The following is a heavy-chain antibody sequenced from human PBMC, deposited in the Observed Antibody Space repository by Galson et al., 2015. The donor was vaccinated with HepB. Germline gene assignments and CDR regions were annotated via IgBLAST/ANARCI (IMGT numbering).Heavy chain of an antibody. CDR3: ASTLGSSWS. Sequence: CAIPGDSVSSNSAAWNWIRQSPSRGLEWLGRTYYRSRWYNDYAVSVNSRIIIAPDTSENQVSLQLSSVTAADTAVYYCASTLGSSWSWGQGTLVTVSS. J-gene: IGHJ4*02. CDR2: TYYRSRWYN. V-gene: IGHV6-1*01. D-gene: IGHD6-13*01. CDR1: GDSVSSNSAA.